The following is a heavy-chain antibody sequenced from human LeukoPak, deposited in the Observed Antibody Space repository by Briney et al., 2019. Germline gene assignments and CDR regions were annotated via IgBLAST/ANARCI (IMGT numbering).Heavy chain of an antibody. Sequence: SETLSLTCAVSGGSISSGGYSWSWIRQPPGKGLEWLGYIYHSGSTYYNPSLKSRVTISVDRSKNQFSLKLSSVTAADTAVYYCARALYSSGWYGMDVWGQGTTVTVSS. V-gene: IGHV4-30-2*01. D-gene: IGHD6-19*01. CDR2: IYHSGST. CDR1: GGSISSGGYS. J-gene: IGHJ6*02. CDR3: ARALYSSGWYGMDV.